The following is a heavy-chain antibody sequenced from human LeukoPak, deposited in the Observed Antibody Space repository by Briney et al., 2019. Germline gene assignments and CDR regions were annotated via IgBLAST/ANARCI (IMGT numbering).Heavy chain of an antibody. D-gene: IGHD2-21*01. CDR1: GGSFSGYY. J-gene: IGHJ4*02. V-gene: IGHV4-34*01. CDR2: IYYSGST. CDR3: ARPHPLFYYFDY. Sequence: PSETLSLTCAVYGGSFSGYYWSWIRQPPGKGLEWIGSIYYSGSTYYNPSLKSRVTISVDTSKNQFSLKLSSVTAADTAVYYCARPHPLFYYFDYWGQGTLVTVSS.